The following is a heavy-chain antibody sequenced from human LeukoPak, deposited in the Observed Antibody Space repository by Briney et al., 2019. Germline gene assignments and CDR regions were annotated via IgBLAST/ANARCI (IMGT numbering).Heavy chain of an antibody. V-gene: IGHV1-2*02. CDR2: INPNSGGT. CDR3: ARDLLRDGYIQGNY. D-gene: IGHD5-24*01. Sequence: GASVKVSCKASGYTFTGYYMHWVRQAPGQGLEWMGWINPNSGGTNYAQKFQGRVTMTRDTSISTAYMELSRLRSDDTAVYYCARDLLRDGYIQGNYWGQGTLVTVSS. J-gene: IGHJ4*02. CDR1: GYTFTGYY.